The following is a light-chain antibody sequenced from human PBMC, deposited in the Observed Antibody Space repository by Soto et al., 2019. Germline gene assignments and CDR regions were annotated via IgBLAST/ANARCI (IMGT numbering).Light chain of an antibody. J-gene: IGLJ2*01. CDR3: SSYTRSSTHV. CDR1: SSDVGGYNY. V-gene: IGLV2-14*01. CDR2: EVT. Sequence: QSVLTQPASVSGSLGQSITISCTGTSSDVGGYNYVSWYQQHPGKAPKLMIYEVTYRPSGVSNRFSGSKSGYTASLTISGLQAEDEADYYCSSYTRSSTHVFGGGTKLTVL.